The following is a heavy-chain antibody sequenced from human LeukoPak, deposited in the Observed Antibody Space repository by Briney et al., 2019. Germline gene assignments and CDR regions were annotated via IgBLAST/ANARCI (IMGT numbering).Heavy chain of an antibody. CDR3: ARRDYGSGSYYNERGQTEYFQH. CDR1: GYSFTSYW. Sequence: GESLKISCKGSGYSFTSYWIGWVRQMPGKGLEWIRIIYPGDSDTRYSPSFQGEVTISADKSISTAYLQWSSLKASDTAMYYCARRDYGSGSYYNERGQTEYFQHWGQGTLVTVSS. CDR2: IYPGDSDT. J-gene: IGHJ1*01. D-gene: IGHD3-10*01. V-gene: IGHV5-51*01.